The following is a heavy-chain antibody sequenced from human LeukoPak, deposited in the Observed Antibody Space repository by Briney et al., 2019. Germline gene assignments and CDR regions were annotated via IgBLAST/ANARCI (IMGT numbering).Heavy chain of an antibody. J-gene: IGHJ4*02. V-gene: IGHV3-53*01. CDR2: IYSGGST. CDR3: AKPGYYLGLVAQWGIFDY. CDR1: GFTVSSNY. D-gene: IGHD3-10*01. Sequence: GGSLRLSCAASGFTVSSNYMSWVRQAPGKGLEWVSVIYSGGSTYYADSAKGRFTISRDNSKNTLYLQMNSLRAEDTGVYYCAKPGYYLGLVAQWGIFDYWGQGTLVTVSS.